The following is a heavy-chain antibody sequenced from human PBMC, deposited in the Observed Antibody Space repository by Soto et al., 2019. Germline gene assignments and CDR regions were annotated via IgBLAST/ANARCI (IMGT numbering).Heavy chain of an antibody. CDR3: AKTSLGGVTLYYYYGMDV. CDR1: GFTFSSYA. J-gene: IGHJ6*02. V-gene: IGHV3-23*01. Sequence: GGSLRLSCAASGFTFSSYAMSWVRQAPGKGLEWVSAISGSGGSTYYADSVKGRFTISRDNSKNTLYLQMNSLRAEDTAVYYCAKTSLGGVTLYYYYGMDVWGQGTAVTVSS. D-gene: IGHD3-3*01. CDR2: ISGSGGST.